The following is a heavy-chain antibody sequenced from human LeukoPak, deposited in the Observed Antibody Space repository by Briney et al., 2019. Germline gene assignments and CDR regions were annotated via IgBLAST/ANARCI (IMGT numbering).Heavy chain of an antibody. D-gene: IGHD6-19*01. Sequence: SETLSLTCTVSGGSISSYYWSWIRQPPGKGLEWIGYIYYSGSTNYNPSLKSRVTISVDTSKNQFSLKLSSVTAADTAVYYCARAEEQWLDLDYWGQGTLVTVSS. CDR3: ARAEEQWLDLDY. CDR1: GGSISSYY. V-gene: IGHV4-59*01. CDR2: IYYSGST. J-gene: IGHJ4*02.